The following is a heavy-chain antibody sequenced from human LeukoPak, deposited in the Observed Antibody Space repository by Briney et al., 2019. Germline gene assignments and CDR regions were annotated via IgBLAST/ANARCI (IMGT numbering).Heavy chain of an antibody. CDR3: ARDVLNSSWAYYYYMDV. CDR2: INPNSGGT. Sequence: ASVKVSCKASGYTFTGYYMHWVRQAPGQGLEWMGWINPNSGGTNYAQKFQGRVTMTRDTSISTAYMELSRLRSDDTAVYYCARDVLNSSWAYYYYMDVWGKGTTVTVSS. D-gene: IGHD6-13*01. J-gene: IGHJ6*03. V-gene: IGHV1-2*02. CDR1: GYTFTGYY.